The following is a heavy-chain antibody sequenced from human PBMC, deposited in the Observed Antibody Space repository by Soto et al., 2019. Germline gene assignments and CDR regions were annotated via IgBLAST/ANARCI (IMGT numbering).Heavy chain of an antibody. Sequence: EVQLVESGGGLVQPGGSLRLSCAASGFTFSSYEMNWVRQAPGKGLEWVSYISSSGSTIYYADSVKGRFTISRDNAKNSLYLQMNSLRAEDTAVYYCARDPSIIAAHFDYWGQGTLVTVSS. CDR2: ISSSGSTI. CDR1: GFTFSSYE. J-gene: IGHJ4*02. D-gene: IGHD6-6*01. CDR3: ARDPSIIAAHFDY. V-gene: IGHV3-48*03.